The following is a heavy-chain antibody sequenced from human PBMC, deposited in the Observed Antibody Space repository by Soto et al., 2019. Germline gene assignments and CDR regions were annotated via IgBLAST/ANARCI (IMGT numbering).Heavy chain of an antibody. CDR1: GGTFSSYT. CDR3: ARGLRYQPADPMIWYYYYYMDV. V-gene: IGHV1-69*02. Sequence: ASVKVSCKASGGTFSSYTISWVRQAPGQGLEWMGRIIPILGIANYAQKFQGRVTITADKSTSTAYMELSSLRSEDTAVYYCARGLRYQPADPMIWYYYYYMDVWGKGTTVTVSS. D-gene: IGHD2-2*01. CDR2: IIPILGIA. J-gene: IGHJ6*03.